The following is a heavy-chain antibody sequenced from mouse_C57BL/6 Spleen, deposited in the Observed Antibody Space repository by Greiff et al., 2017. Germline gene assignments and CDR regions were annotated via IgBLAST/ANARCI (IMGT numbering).Heavy chain of an antibody. J-gene: IGHJ4*01. D-gene: IGHD3-2*02. Sequence: QVQLQQPGAELVKPGASVKLSCKASGYTFTSYWMQWVKQRPGQGLEWIGEIDPSDSYTNYNRKFKGKATLTVDTSSSTAYMQLSSLTSEDSAVYYCARSAQATGAMDYWGQGTSVTGSS. CDR1: GYTFTSYW. CDR2: IDPSDSYT. V-gene: IGHV1-50*01. CDR3: ARSAQATGAMDY.